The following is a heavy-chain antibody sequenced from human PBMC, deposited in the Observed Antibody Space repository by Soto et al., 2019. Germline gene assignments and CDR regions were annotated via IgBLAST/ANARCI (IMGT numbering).Heavy chain of an antibody. CDR1: GYTFTSYD. CDR2: MSPNSGHT. Sequence: ASVKVSCKASGYTFTSYDINWVRQATGQGLEWMGWMSPNSGHTGYAQKFQGRVTMTRNTSISTAYMELSSLRSEDTAVDYCARRAVAGAFDYWGQGTLVTVSS. D-gene: IGHD6-19*01. V-gene: IGHV1-8*01. CDR3: ARRAVAGAFDY. J-gene: IGHJ4*02.